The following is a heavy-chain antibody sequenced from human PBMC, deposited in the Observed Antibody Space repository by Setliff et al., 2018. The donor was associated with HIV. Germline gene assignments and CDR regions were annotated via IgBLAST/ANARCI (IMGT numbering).Heavy chain of an antibody. V-gene: IGHV4-59*01. Sequence: PSETLSLTCTVSGGSISSYYWSWIRQPPGKGLEWIGYIYTSGSTNYNPSLKSRVTISVDTSKNQFSLKLSSVTAADTAVYYCARGSRGSSYAYYYYYMDVWGKGTTVTVSS. CDR2: IYTSGST. CDR3: ARGSRGSSYAYYYYYMDV. CDR1: GGSISSYY. D-gene: IGHD5-18*01. J-gene: IGHJ6*03.